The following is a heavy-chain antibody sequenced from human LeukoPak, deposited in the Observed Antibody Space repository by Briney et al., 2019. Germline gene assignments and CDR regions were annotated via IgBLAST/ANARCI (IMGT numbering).Heavy chain of an antibody. CDR3: ARAGSKGYSYGYLDV. CDR1: GGTFSSYA. Sequence: ASVKASCKASGGTFSSYAISWVRQAPGQGLEWMGGIIPIFGTANYAQKFQGRVTITADKSTSTAYMELSSLRSEDTAVYYCARAGSKGYSYGYLDVWGKGTTVTVSS. D-gene: IGHD5-18*01. V-gene: IGHV1-69*06. CDR2: IIPIFGTA. J-gene: IGHJ6*04.